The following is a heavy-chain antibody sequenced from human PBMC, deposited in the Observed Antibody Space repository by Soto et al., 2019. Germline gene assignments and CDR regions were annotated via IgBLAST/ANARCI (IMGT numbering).Heavy chain of an antibody. CDR1: GYSFTSYL. J-gene: IGHJ6*02. CDR2: IYPGDSDT. CDR3: ASSRNEAGYSSGWYRSYYYYGMDV. Sequence: GESLKISCTGSGYSFTSYLIGWVRQMPGKGLEWMGIIYPGDSDTRYSPSFQGQVTISADKSISTAYLQWSSLKASDTAMYYCASSRNEAGYSSGWYRSYYYYGMDVWGQGTTVTVSS. D-gene: IGHD6-19*01. V-gene: IGHV5-51*01.